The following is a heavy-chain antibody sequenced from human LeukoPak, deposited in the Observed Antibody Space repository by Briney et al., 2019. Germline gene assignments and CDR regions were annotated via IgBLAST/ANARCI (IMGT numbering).Heavy chain of an antibody. CDR1: GGTFSSYA. CDR2: IIPIFGIA. Sequence: ASVKVSCKASGGTFSSYAISWVRQAPGQGLEWMGRIIPIFGIANYAQKFRGRVTITADKSTSTAYMELSSLRSEDTAVYYCARGKVVVENWFDPWGQGTLVTVSS. CDR3: ARGKVVVENWFDP. J-gene: IGHJ5*02. D-gene: IGHD2-2*01. V-gene: IGHV1-69*04.